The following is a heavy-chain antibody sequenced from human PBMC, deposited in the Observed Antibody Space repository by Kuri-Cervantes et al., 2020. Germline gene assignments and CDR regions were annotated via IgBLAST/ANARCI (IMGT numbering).Heavy chain of an antibody. D-gene: IGHD4-17*01. CDR3: AKGGYDYGEDRFDP. V-gene: IGHV3-23*01. CDR2: VSGRSDSI. CDR1: GFTFSSYA. Sequence: GESLKISCAAPGFTFSSYAMSWVRQAPGKGLEWVSGVSGRSDSIHYADSVKGRFTISRDESKNTLYLQMNSLRAEDTAVYYCAKGGYDYGEDRFDPWGQGTLVTVSS. J-gene: IGHJ5*02.